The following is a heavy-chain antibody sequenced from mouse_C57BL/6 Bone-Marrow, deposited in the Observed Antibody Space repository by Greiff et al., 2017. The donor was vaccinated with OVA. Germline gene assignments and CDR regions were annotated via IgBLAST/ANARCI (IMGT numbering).Heavy chain of an antibody. J-gene: IGHJ3*01. CDR2: IYPGDGDT. D-gene: IGHD3-2*02. CDR3: AKTAQATSSFAY. V-gene: IGHV1-82*01. CDR1: GYAFSSSW. Sequence: QVQLKESGPELVKPGASVKISCKASGYAFSSSWMNWVKQRPGKGLEWIGRIYPGDGDTNYNGKFKGKATLTADKSSSTAYMQLSSLTSEDSAVYFCAKTAQATSSFAYWGQGTLVTVSA.